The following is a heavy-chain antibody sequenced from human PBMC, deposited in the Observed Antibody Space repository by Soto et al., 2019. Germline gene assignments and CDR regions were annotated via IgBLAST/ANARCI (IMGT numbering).Heavy chain of an antibody. CDR1: GFTFSSYS. D-gene: IGHD5-12*01. J-gene: IGHJ4*02. CDR3: AREGGYSGYELLSYFDY. V-gene: IGHV3-21*01. CDR2: ISSSSSYI. Sequence: GGSLRLSCAASGFTFSSYSMNWVRQAPGKGLEWVSSISSSSSYIYYADSVKGRFTISRDNAKNSLYLQMNSLRAEDTAVYYCAREGGYSGYELLSYFDYWGQGTLVTVSS.